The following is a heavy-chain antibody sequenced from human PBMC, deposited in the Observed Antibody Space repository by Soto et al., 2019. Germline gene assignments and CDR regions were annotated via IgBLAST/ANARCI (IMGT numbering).Heavy chain of an antibody. Sequence: GGSLRLSCAASGFTFSSYAMSWVRQAPGKGLEWVSAISGSGGSTYYADSVKGRSTISRDNSKNTLYLQMNSLRAEDTAVYYCAKMVASGYYYYYGMDVWGQGTTVTVSS. CDR2: ISGSGGST. V-gene: IGHV3-23*01. CDR3: AKMVASGYYYYYGMDV. J-gene: IGHJ6*02. CDR1: GFTFSSYA. D-gene: IGHD2-15*01.